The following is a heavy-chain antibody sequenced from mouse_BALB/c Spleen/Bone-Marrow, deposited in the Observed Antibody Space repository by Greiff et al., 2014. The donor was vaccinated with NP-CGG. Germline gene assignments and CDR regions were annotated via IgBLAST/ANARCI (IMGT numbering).Heavy chain of an antibody. J-gene: IGHJ2*01. V-gene: IGHV1-80*01. CDR2: IYPGDGDT. CDR3: ARVRNWADY. CDR1: GYAFSSYW. D-gene: IGHD4-1*01. Sequence: VQLVESGAELVRPGSSVKISCKASGYAFSSYWMNWVKQRPGQGLEWIGQIYPGDGDTNYNGKSKGKATLTADKSSSTAYMQLSSLTSEDSAVYFCARVRNWADYWGQGTTLTVSS.